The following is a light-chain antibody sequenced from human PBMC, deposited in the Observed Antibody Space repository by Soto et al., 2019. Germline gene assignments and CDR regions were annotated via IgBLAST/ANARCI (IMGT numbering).Light chain of an antibody. CDR2: GAS. J-gene: IGKJ1*01. V-gene: IGKV3-20*01. CDR3: QKYGSSPGT. Sequence: EIVLTPSPGTLSLSPGERATLSCLSSQSVSSSYLAWYQQKPGQAPRLLISGASGRATGIPDRFSGSGSGTDFTLTISRLEPEDFAVYYWQKYGSSPGTFGQGTKVEIK. CDR1: QSVSSSY.